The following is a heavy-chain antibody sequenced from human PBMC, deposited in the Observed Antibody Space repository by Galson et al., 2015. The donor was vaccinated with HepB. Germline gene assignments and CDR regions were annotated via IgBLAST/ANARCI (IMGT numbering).Heavy chain of an antibody. CDR1: GGSFSGYQ. V-gene: IGHV4-34*01. CDR3: ARGLRGGLGGRLEL. CDR2: INYRGST. Sequence: ETLSLTCGVYGGSFSGYQWSWLRQPPGKAPEWIGEINYRGSTSYSPSLKSRVTISLDTSQNQFSLELTSVTAADTAVYFCARGLRGGLGGRLELWGQGALVTVSS. J-gene: IGHJ5*02. D-gene: IGHD3-16*01.